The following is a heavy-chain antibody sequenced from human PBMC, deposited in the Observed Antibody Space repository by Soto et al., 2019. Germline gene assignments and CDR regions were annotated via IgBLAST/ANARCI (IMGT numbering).Heavy chain of an antibody. D-gene: IGHD3-22*01. CDR1: KFTFRTYV. J-gene: IGHJ6*02. CDR2: ISFDGSNK. V-gene: IGHV3-30*04. CDR3: AREMIPMIMGGMSAMDV. Sequence: QVQLVESGGGVVQPERSQRLSCAASKFTFRTYVMHWDRQAPGKGLEWVALISFDGSNKYYADSVKGRFTISRDNSKNTMYLQMNSLRPEDTAVYYCAREMIPMIMGGMSAMDVWGQGTTVTVSS.